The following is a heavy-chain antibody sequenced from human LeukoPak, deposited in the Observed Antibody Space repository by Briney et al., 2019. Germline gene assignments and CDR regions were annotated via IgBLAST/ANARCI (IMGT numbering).Heavy chain of an antibody. CDR1: GGAFCSYA. CDR3: ARGGYYDSSGYFDY. J-gene: IGHJ4*02. Sequence: GSSVKVSCKASGGAFCSYAISWVRQAPGQGLEWMGGIIPIFGTANYAQKFQGRVTITTDESTSTAYMELSSLRSEDTAVYYCARGGYYDSSGYFDYWGQGTLVTVSS. D-gene: IGHD3-22*01. V-gene: IGHV1-69*05. CDR2: IIPIFGTA.